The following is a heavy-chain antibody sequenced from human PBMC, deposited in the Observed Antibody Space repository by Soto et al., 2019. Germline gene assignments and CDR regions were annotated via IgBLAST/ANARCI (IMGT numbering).Heavy chain of an antibody. J-gene: IGHJ5*02. CDR2: ISGTGGST. V-gene: IGHV3-23*01. Sequence: EVQVLESGGDLVQPGGSLRLSCAASGFAFSTFSMSWVHQAPGKGLEWVSGISGTGGSTYYADSVKGRFTISRDNWKNTLYLQKNSLGAGNTAVYYCAKSLGDPGNEYSFDHGGREPLVTVSS. D-gene: IGHD1-1*01. CDR3: AKSLGDPGNEYSFDH. CDR1: GFAFSTFS.